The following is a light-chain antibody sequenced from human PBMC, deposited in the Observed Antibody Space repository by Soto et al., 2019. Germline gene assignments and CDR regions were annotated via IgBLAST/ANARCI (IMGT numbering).Light chain of an antibody. J-gene: IGLJ2*01. Sequence: QSVLTQPPSVSGAPGQTITISCTGSSYNIGAGYDVHWYQQLPGRAPKHLIYGNNNRPSGVPHRFSGSKSGTSVSLAITGLRGEDEADYHCQSYDSSLTNAVFGGGTKLTVL. CDR1: SYNIGAGYD. V-gene: IGLV1-40*01. CDR2: GNN. CDR3: QSYDSSLTNAV.